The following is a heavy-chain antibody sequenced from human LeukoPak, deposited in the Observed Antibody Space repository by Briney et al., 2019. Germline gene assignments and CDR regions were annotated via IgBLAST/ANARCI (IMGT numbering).Heavy chain of an antibody. CDR1: GGSISSYC. D-gene: IGHD6-13*01. V-gene: IGHV4-59*12. CDR2: IYYSGST. J-gene: IGHJ4*02. Sequence: SETLSLTCTVSGGSISSYCWSWIRQPPGKGLEWIGYIYYSGSTNYNPSLKSRVTISVDTSKNQFSLKLSSVTAADMAVYYCARGYQGIAAAGLEYYFDYWGQGTLVTVSS. CDR3: ARGYQGIAAAGLEYYFDY.